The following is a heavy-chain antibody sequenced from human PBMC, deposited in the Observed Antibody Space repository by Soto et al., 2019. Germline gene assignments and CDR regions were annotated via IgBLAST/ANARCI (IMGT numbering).Heavy chain of an antibody. D-gene: IGHD3-3*01. CDR2: ISYDGSNK. V-gene: IGHV3-30-3*01. Sequence: GGSLRLSCAASGFTFSSYAMHWFRQAPGKGLEWVAVISYDGSNKYYADSVKGRFTISRDNSKNTLYLQMNSLRAEDTAVYYCARDLEYYDFWSGPPYYYYYGMDVWGQGTTVTVSS. CDR3: ARDLEYYDFWSGPPYYYYYGMDV. J-gene: IGHJ6*02. CDR1: GFTFSSYA.